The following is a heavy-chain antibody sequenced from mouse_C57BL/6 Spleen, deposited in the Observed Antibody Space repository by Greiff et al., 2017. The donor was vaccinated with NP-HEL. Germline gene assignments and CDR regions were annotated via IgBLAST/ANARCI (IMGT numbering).Heavy chain of an antibody. V-gene: IGHV1-82*01. CDR3: ARPLVHSFAY. J-gene: IGHJ3*01. CDR2: IYPGDGDT. CDR1: GYAFSSSW. Sequence: QVQLKQSGPELVKPGASVKISCKASGYAFSSSWMNWVKQRPGKGLEWIGRIYPGDGDTNYNGKFKGKATLTADKSSSTAYMQLSSLTSEDSAVYFCARPLVHSFAYWGQGTLVTVSA.